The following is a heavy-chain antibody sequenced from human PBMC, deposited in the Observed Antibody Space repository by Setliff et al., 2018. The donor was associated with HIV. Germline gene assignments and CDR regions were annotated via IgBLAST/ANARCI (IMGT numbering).Heavy chain of an antibody. V-gene: IGHV4-4*07. D-gene: IGHD1-26*01. Sequence: SETLSLTCTVSDGSMSSYFWSWIRQPAGKGLEWIGRIYTSGITNYNPSLKSRVTLSVDTSKSQFSLSLNSVTAADTAVYYCARESTGSFRGLDFWGQGTLVTVSS. CDR1: DGSMSSYF. CDR3: ARESTGSFRGLDF. J-gene: IGHJ4*02. CDR2: IYTSGIT.